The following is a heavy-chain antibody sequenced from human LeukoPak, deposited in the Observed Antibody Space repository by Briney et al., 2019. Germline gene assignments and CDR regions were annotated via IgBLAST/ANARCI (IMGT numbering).Heavy chain of an antibody. CDR1: GFTFSNSA. J-gene: IGHJ6*02. Sequence: GGSLRLSCAASGFTFSNSAMSWVRQAPGKGLEWVSAISGSTGKTFYADSVKGRFAISGDDSKNTLYLQMNSLRAEDTAVYYCARDRRPVYGWSHYYYYYGMDVWGQGTTVTVSS. D-gene: IGHD6-19*01. V-gene: IGHV3-23*01. CDR3: ARDRRPVYGWSHYYYYYGMDV. CDR2: ISGSTGKT.